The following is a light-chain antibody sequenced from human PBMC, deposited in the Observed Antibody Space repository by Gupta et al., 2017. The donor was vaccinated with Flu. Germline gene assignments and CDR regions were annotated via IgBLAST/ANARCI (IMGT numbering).Light chain of an antibody. J-gene: IGKJ4*01. CDR1: QDIGSS. CDR2: AAS. CDR3: RQRKSFPLT. Sequence: DIQMTQSPSSLSASVGDRVTITCRASQDIGSSLDWYQQEPGKAPKRLMYAASSLHSGVPSRFSGTGSGTEFTLTINYLQPEDFATYHCRQRKSFPLTFGGGTKVEIK. V-gene: IGKV1-17*02.